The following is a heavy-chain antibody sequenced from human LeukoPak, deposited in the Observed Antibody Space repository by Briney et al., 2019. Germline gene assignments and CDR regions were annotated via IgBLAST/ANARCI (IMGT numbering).Heavy chain of an antibody. CDR2: ISYTGTYI. V-gene: IGHV3-21*01. CDR3: ARDSGSSWYFGYFDY. CDR1: AFSLNAYN. J-gene: IGHJ4*02. D-gene: IGHD6-13*01. Sequence: GGSLRLSCAASAFSLNAYNMNWVRKAPGKGLERVSSISYTGTYIYYADSVKGRFTISRDNAKNSLYLQMNSLRAEDTAVYYCARDSGSSWYFGYFDYWGQGTLVTVSS.